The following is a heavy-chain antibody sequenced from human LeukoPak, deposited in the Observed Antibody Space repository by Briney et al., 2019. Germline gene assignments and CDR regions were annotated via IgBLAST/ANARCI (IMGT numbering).Heavy chain of an antibody. D-gene: IGHD3-3*01. CDR3: TTAGAGGRLRFLEWSFSLYYFDY. CDR1: GFTFSNAW. J-gene: IGHJ4*02. Sequence: PGGSLRLSCAASGFTFSNAWMSWVRQAPGKGLEWVGRIKSKTDGGTTDYAAPVKGRFTISRDDSKNTLYLQMNSLKTEDTAVYYCTTAGAGGRLRFLEWSFSLYYFDYWGQGTLVTVSS. V-gene: IGHV3-15*01. CDR2: IKSKTDGGTT.